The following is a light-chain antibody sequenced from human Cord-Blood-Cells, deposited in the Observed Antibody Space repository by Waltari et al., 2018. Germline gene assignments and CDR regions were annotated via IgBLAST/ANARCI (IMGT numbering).Light chain of an antibody. CDR1: SSDVGGYNY. CDR2: EVS. Sequence: QSALTQPASVSGSPGQSITISCTGTSSDVGGYNYVSWYQQHPGKAPRLMIYEVSNRPSGVSYCFSGPKAGHTASLTISGLQAEDEADYYCSSYTSSSTYVFGTGTKVTVL. J-gene: IGLJ1*01. CDR3: SSYTSSSTYV. V-gene: IGLV2-14*01.